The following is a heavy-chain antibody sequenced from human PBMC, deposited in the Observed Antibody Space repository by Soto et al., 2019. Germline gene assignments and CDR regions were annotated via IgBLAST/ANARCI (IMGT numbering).Heavy chain of an antibody. D-gene: IGHD3-3*02. CDR3: ARDSPPIAS. V-gene: IGHV1-69*04. CDR2: IIPIIGII. CDR1: GGTFSTYT. Sequence: GASVKVSCKASGGTFSTYTITWVRQAPGQGLEWMGRIIPIIGIINYAQKFQGRVTISADKFTGTAYMELTGLRSDDTAVYYCARDSPPIASWGQGTLVTVSS. J-gene: IGHJ5*02.